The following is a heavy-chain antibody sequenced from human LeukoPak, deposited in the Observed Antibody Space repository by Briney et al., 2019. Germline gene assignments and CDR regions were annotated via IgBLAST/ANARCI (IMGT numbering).Heavy chain of an antibody. CDR2: IYSGGST. D-gene: IGHD3-9*01. Sequence: GGSLRLSCAASGFTFTSYGMSWVRQAPGKGLEWVSVIYSGGSTYYADSVKGRFTISRDNSKNTLYLQMNSLRAEDTAVYYCAEEGRYLNAFDIWGQGTMVTVSS. CDR3: AEEGRYLNAFDI. CDR1: GFTFTSYG. V-gene: IGHV3-66*01. J-gene: IGHJ3*02.